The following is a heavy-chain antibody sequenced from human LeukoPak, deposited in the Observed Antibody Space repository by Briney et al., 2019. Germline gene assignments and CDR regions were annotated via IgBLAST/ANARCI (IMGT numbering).Heavy chain of an antibody. CDR1: EFTFSSYS. CDR3: AKIPGIVGATLTYFDY. Sequence: LGGSLRLSCAASEFTFSSYSMNWVRQAPGKGLEWVSYITNSGNSKSYADSVKGRFTISRDNSKNTLYLQMNSLRAEDTAVYYCAKIPGIVGATLTYFDYWGQGTLVTVSS. J-gene: IGHJ4*02. V-gene: IGHV3-48*01. D-gene: IGHD1-26*01. CDR2: ITNSGNSK.